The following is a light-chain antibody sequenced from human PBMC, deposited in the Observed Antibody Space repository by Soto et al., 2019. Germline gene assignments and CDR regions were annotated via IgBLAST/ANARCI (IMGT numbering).Light chain of an antibody. Sequence: DIQMTQSPSSLSASVGDTVTITCRASQGIIDYLAWYQRRPGKVPKLLIYAASTLQTGVPSRFSGSGAGTDFTLTISSLQPEDVATYYCQKYDTAPQTFGQGTRVEIK. CDR2: AAS. J-gene: IGKJ1*01. V-gene: IGKV1-27*01. CDR1: QGIIDY. CDR3: QKYDTAPQT.